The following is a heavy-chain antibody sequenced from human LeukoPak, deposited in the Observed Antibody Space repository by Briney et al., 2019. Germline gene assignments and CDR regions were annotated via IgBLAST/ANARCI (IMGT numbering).Heavy chain of an antibody. CDR1: GFTFSNYG. CDR3: AKDIRGRHGYVKRLDY. J-gene: IGHJ4*02. V-gene: IGHV3-23*01. D-gene: IGHD5-24*01. Sequence: GGSLRLSCAASGFTFSNYGMSWVRQAPGKGLEWVSGISATDAFTYYADSVKGRFTISRDNSKNTLYLQMNSLRAEDTAVYYCAKDIRGRHGYVKRLDYWGQGTLVTVSS. CDR2: ISATDAFT.